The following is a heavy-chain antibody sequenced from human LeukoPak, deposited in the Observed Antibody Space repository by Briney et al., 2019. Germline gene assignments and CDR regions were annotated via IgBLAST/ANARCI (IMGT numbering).Heavy chain of an antibody. CDR2: IIPIFGTA. D-gene: IGHD5-12*01. V-gene: IGHV1-69*13. J-gene: IGHJ6*03. CDR1: GGTFSSYT. CDR3: ARVDIVATRPSDWYYYMDV. Sequence: SVKVSCKASGGTFSSYTISWVRQAPGQGLEWMGGIIPIFGTANYAQKFQGRVTITADESTSTAYMELSSLRSEDTAVYYCARVDIVATRPSDWYYYMDVWGKGTTVTVSS.